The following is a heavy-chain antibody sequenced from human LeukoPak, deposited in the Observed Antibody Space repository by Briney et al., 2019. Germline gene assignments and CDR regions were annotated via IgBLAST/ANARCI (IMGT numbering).Heavy chain of an antibody. CDR2: IYTGGST. V-gene: IGHV4-61*02. Sequence: SETLSLTCTVAGGSISSGSYYWSWIRQPAGKGLEWIGRIYTGGSTNYNPSLKSRVTISVDTSKNQFSLKLSSVTAADTAVYYCARDARLGRFPNWFDPWGQGSLVTVSS. CDR3: ARDARLGRFPNWFDP. CDR1: GGSISSGSYY. J-gene: IGHJ5*02. D-gene: IGHD3-16*01.